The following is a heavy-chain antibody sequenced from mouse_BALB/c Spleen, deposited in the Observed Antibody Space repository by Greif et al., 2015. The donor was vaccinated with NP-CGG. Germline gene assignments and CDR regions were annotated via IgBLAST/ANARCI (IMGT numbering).Heavy chain of an antibody. CDR1: GYTFTSYW. D-gene: IGHD2-10*02. CDR2: INPSTGYT. Sequence: QVQLKESGAELAKPGASVKMSCKASGYTFTSYWMHWVKQRPGQGLEWIGYINPSTGYTEYNQKFKDKATLTADKSSSTAYMQLSSLTSEDSAVYYCARGRYGNYVGYYWGQGTTLTVSS. J-gene: IGHJ2*01. CDR3: ARGRYGNYVGYY. V-gene: IGHV1-7*01.